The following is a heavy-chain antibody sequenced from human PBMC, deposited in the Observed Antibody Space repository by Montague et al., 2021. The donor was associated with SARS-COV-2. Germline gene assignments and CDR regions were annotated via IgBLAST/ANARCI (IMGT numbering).Heavy chain of an antibody. V-gene: IGHV4-39*07. D-gene: IGHD3-22*01. CDR1: GGSISSSSYY. CDR3: AREGGWLSRGSYYFDY. CDR2: IYYSGST. Sequence: SETLSLTCTVSGGSISSSSYYWGWIRQPPGKGLEWIGSIYYSGSTYCNPSLKSRVTISVDTSKNQFSLKLSSVTAADTAVYYCAREGGWLSRGSYYFDYWGQGTLVTVSS. J-gene: IGHJ4*02.